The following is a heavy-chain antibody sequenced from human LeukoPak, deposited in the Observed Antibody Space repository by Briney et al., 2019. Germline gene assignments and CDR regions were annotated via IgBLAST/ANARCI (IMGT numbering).Heavy chain of an antibody. D-gene: IGHD3-22*01. J-gene: IGHJ3*02. CDR1: GYTFASYG. CDR3: ARCDGSGYYYPNDAFDI. V-gene: IGHV1-18*01. CDR2: ISTYNGNA. Sequence: ASVKVSCKASGYTFASYGITWVRQAPGQGLEWMGWISTYNGNANYAQKLQGRVTMTTDTSTSTAYMEVGSLRSDDTAVYYCARCDGSGYYYPNDAFDIWGQGTMVTVS.